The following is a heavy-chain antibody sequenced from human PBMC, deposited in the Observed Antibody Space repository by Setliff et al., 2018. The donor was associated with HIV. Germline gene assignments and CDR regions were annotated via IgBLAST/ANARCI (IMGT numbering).Heavy chain of an antibody. Sequence: PGESLKISCEASGYIFTDYWIGWVRQMPGKGLAWMGIIYPGDSDTRYSPSFQGQVTFSADKSISAVYLQWDSLKASDSAIYYCARAPRYPLRWRDNLLSSSSFFMDVWGKGTTVTVSS. D-gene: IGHD2-21*01. CDR2: IYPGDSDT. CDR1: GYIFTDYW. V-gene: IGHV5-51*01. CDR3: ARAPRYPLRWRDNLLSSSSFFMDV. J-gene: IGHJ6*03.